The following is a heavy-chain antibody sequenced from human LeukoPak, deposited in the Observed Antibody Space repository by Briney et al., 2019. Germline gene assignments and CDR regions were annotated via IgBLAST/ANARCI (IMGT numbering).Heavy chain of an antibody. CDR3: ARVGNRDGYSLNAFDI. V-gene: IGHV5-51*01. D-gene: IGHD5-24*01. CDR2: IYPGDSDT. CDR1: GYSFTSYW. Sequence: GETLKISCKGSGYSFTSYWIGWVRQMPGKGLEWMGIIYPGDSDTRYSPSFQGQVTISADKSISTAYLQWSSLKASDTAMYYCARVGNRDGYSLNAFDIWGQGTMVTVSS. J-gene: IGHJ3*02.